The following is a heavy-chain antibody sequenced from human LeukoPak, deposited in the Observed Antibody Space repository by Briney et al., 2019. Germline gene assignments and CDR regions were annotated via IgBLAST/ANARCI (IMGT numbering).Heavy chain of an antibody. D-gene: IGHD3/OR15-3a*01. J-gene: IGHJ6*03. V-gene: IGHV1-69*06. CDR1: GYTFTRYD. CDR3: ARHEGLYYYYYMDV. Sequence: GASVKVSCKASGYTFTRYDINWVRQAPGQGLEWMGGIIPIFGTANYARKFQGRVTITADKSTSTAYMELSSLRSEDTAVYYCARHEGLYYYYYMDVWGKGATVTVSS. CDR2: IIPIFGTA.